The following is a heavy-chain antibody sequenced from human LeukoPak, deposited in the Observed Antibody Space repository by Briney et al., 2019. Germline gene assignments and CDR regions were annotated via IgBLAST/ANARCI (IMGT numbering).Heavy chain of an antibody. CDR2: IYSGGST. Sequence: GGSLRLSCAASGFTVSSNYMTWVRQAPGKGLEWVSVIYSGGSTYYADSVKGRFTISRDNSKNTLYLQMNSLKTEDTAVYFCAASAGRPRFDFWGQETLVTVSS. CDR1: GFTVSSNY. J-gene: IGHJ4*02. V-gene: IGHV3-66*02. D-gene: IGHD6-19*01. CDR3: AASAGRPRFDF.